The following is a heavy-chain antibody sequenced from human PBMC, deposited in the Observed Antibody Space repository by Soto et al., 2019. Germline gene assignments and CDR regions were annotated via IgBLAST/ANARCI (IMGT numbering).Heavy chain of an antibody. Sequence: QVQLVQSGAEVKKPGASVKVSCKASGYTFTSYGISWVRQAPGQGLEWMGWISAYNGNTNYAQKLQGRVTMTTDTSTSTAYMELRSLRSDDTAVYYCESLGYCSSTSCSYYYYYGMDVWGQGTTVTVSS. CDR2: ISAYNGNT. V-gene: IGHV1-18*04. J-gene: IGHJ6*02. CDR1: GYTFTSYG. CDR3: ESLGYCSSTSCSYYYYYGMDV. D-gene: IGHD2-2*01.